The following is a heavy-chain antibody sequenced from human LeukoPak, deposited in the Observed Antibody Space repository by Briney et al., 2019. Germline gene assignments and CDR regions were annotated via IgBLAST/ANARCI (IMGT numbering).Heavy chain of an antibody. Sequence: GGSLRLSCAASGFSVSGNWMHWVRQAPGKGLVWVSRINSDGSSTNYADSVKGRFTISRDNSKNTLYLQMNSLRAEDTAVYYCAKGGKYQLPQQRSVRPIDYWGQGTLVTVSS. V-gene: IGHV3-74*01. D-gene: IGHD2-2*01. J-gene: IGHJ4*02. CDR1: GFSVSGNW. CDR3: AKGGKYQLPQQRSVRPIDY. CDR2: INSDGSST.